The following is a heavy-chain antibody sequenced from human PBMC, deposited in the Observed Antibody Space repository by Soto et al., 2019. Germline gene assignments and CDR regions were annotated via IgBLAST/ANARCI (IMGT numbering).Heavy chain of an antibody. V-gene: IGHV4-59*01. J-gene: IGHJ4*02. D-gene: IGHD5-12*01. CDR2: IYYSGST. CDR1: GGSISSYY. Sequence: QVQLQESGPGLVKPSETLSLTCTVSGGSISSYYWSWIRQPPGKGLEWIGYIYYSGSTNYNPSLKSRVTISVDTPKNQSSLKLSSVTAADTAGYYCAGGGEMATINYWGQGTLVTVSS. CDR3: AGGGEMATINY.